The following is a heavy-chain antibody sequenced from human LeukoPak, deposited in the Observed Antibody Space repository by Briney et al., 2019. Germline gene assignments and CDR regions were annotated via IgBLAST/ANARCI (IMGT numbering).Heavy chain of an antibody. CDR1: GYTFTSYA. J-gene: IGHJ4*02. D-gene: IGHD5-18*01. CDR2: ISAYNGNT. V-gene: IGHV1-18*01. Sequence: ASVKVSCKASGYTFTSYAMHWVRQAPGQRLEWMGWISAYNGNTNYAQKLQGRVTMTTDTSTSTAYMELRSLRSDDTAVYYCARDPTDTAMVTGLDYWGQGTLVTVSS. CDR3: ARDPTDTAMVTGLDY.